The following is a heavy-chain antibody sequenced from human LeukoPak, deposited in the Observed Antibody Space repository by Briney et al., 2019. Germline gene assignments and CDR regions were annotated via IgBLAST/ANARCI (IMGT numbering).Heavy chain of an antibody. CDR2: INPSGGST. V-gene: IGHV1-46*01. Sequence: GASVKVSCKASGYSFTNYYMHWVRQGPGLGLEWMTMINPSGGSTTYAQNFQDRVTVTRDMSTSTVYMELSSLTSEDTAVYYCARTRGYYFDYWGQGTLVTVSS. J-gene: IGHJ4*02. CDR3: ARTRGYYFDY. CDR1: GYSFTNYY.